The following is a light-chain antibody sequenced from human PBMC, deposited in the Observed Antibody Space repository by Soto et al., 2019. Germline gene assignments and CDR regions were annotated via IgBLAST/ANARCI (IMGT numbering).Light chain of an antibody. V-gene: IGLV2-23*01. CDR2: EGS. CDR1: TSVIGSYRL. Sequence: QSALTQPASVSGSPGQWITISCTGSTSVIGSYRLVSWYQCHPGKVPKLIIYEGSKRPSGVSNRFSGSEPGNTASLTISGLQAEDEGDYYCCSSAPSRTVVFGTGTKLTVL. CDR3: CSSAPSRTVV. J-gene: IGLJ1*01.